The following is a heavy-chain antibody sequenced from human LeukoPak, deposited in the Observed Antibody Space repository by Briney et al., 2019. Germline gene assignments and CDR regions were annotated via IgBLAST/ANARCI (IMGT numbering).Heavy chain of an antibody. Sequence: SETLSLTCTVSGGSISSSNYYWGWIRQPPGKGLEWIGSIYYSGSTYYNPSLKSRVTISVDTSKNQFSLKLSSVTAADTAVYYCARGPDYDILTGYFNWFDPWGQGTLVTVSS. J-gene: IGHJ5*02. CDR2: IYYSGST. V-gene: IGHV4-39*07. D-gene: IGHD3-9*01. CDR3: ARGPDYDILTGYFNWFDP. CDR1: GGSISSSNYY.